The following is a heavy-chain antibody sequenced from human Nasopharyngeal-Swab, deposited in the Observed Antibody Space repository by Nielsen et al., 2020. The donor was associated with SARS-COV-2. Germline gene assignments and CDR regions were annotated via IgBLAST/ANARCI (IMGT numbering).Heavy chain of an antibody. Sequence: KVSCKGSGYSFTSYWIGWVRQMPGKGLEWMGIIYPGDSDTRYSPSFQGQVTISADKSISTAYLQWSSLKASGTAMYYCASQGIAAAGTQRYYYYYGMDVWGQGTTVTVSS. J-gene: IGHJ6*02. CDR2: IYPGDSDT. CDR1: GYSFTSYW. D-gene: IGHD6-13*01. V-gene: IGHV5-51*01. CDR3: ASQGIAAAGTQRYYYYYGMDV.